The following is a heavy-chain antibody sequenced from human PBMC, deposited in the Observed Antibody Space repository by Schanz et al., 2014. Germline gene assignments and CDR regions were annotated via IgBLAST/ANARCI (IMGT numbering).Heavy chain of an antibody. CDR3: AKFLYDDPS. V-gene: IGHV4-61*01. D-gene: IGHD3-3*01. Sequence: QLQLQESGPGLVKPSETLSLTCTVSGGPVSTSSYYWSWVRQPPGKGLEWLAYVYYTGSANYNPPLKVRVTILFDPSKTQFPRRLPSLTAADTAVYYCAKFLYDDPSWGQGTLVTVSS. CDR2: VYYTGSA. CDR1: GGPVSTSSYY. J-gene: IGHJ5*02.